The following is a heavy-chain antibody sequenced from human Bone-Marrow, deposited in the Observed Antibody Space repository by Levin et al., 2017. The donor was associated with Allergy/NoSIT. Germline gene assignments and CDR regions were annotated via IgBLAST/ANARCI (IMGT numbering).Heavy chain of an antibody. V-gene: IGHV3-23*01. CDR2: ISSSGGST. Sequence: ETLSLTCAGSRFTFSLYAMSWVRQAPGEGLEWVSDISSSGGSTYYAESVKGRFTISRDNSKNTLYLQMNSLRAEDTAVYYCASGDHYFDYWGQGTLVTVSS. D-gene: IGHD4-17*01. CDR3: ASGDHYFDY. J-gene: IGHJ4*02. CDR1: RFTFSLYA.